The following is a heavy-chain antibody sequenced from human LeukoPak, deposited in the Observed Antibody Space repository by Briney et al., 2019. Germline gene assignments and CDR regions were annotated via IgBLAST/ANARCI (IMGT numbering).Heavy chain of an antibody. Sequence: PGGSLRLSCAASGFTFSSYGMHWVRQAPGKGLEWVAVIWYDGSNKYYADSVKGRFTISRDNSKNTLYLQMNSLRAEDTAVYYCASTPVSAMVRGEILLDYWGQGTLVTVSS. CDR2: IWYDGSNK. CDR3: ASTPVSAMVRGEILLDY. V-gene: IGHV3-33*01. J-gene: IGHJ4*02. D-gene: IGHD3-10*01. CDR1: GFTFSSYG.